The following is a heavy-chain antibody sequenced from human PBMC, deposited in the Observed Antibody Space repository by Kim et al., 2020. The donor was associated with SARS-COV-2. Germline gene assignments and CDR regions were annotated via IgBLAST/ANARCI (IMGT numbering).Heavy chain of an antibody. D-gene: IGHD3-9*01. CDR2: IYYSGST. CDR1: GGSISSYY. Sequence: SETLSLTCTVSGGSISSYYWSWIRQPPGKGLEWIGYIYYSGSTNYNPSLKSRVTISVDTSKNQFSLKVSSVTAAATAVYYCARDPSGGYYDILTGHYYHYGMDVWGQGTTVTVSS. CDR3: ARDPSGGYYDILTGHYYHYGMDV. J-gene: IGHJ6*02. V-gene: IGHV4-59*01.